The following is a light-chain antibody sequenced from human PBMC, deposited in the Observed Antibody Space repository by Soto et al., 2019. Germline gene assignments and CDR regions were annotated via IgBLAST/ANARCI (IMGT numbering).Light chain of an antibody. V-gene: IGLV8-61*01. Sequence: QAVVTQEPSFSVSPGRTVTLTCGLSSGSVSTTNYPSWFQQTPGQAPRTLIYSTTTRSSGVSDRFSGSILGNKAALTITGAQADDESDYYCVLYLGSGIWVFGGGTQLTVL. J-gene: IGLJ3*02. CDR3: VLYLGSGIWV. CDR2: STT. CDR1: SGSVSTTNY.